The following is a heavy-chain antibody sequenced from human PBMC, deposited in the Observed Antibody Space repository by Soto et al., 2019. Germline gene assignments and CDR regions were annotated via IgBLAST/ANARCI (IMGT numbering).Heavy chain of an antibody. CDR1: GGSISSGGYY. CDR3: ASVLYDGYSYYFDY. V-gene: IGHV4-31*03. J-gene: IGHJ4*02. CDR2: IYYSGST. D-gene: IGHD4-4*01. Sequence: TSETLSLTCTVSGGSISSGGYYWSWIRQHPGKGLEWIGYIYYSGSTYYNPSLKSRVTISVDTSKNQFSLKLSSVTAADTAVYYCASVLYDGYSYYFDYWGQGTLVTVSS.